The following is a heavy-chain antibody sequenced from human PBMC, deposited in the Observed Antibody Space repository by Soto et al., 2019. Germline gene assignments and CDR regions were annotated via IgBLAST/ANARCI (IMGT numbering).Heavy chain of an antibody. V-gene: IGHV1-3*01. D-gene: IGHD3-22*01. J-gene: IGHJ6*02. CDR1: GYTFTSYA. Sequence: QVQLVQSGAEVKKPGASVKVSCKASGYTFTSYAMHWVRQAPGQRLEWMGWINAGNGNTKYSQKFQGRVTITRDTSASTAYMEMSSVRSEDTAVYYCARGYYYYDSSGYYRSSYYYYGMDVWGQGTTVTVSS. CDR3: ARGYYYYDSSGYYRSSYYYYGMDV. CDR2: INAGNGNT.